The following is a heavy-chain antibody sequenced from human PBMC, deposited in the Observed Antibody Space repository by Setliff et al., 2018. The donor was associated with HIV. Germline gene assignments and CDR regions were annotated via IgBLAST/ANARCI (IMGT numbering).Heavy chain of an antibody. CDR1: GFSFSSYG. D-gene: IGHD3-3*01. CDR2: ISHDGSNK. CDR3: ARDGFALFGVDYHYMDV. J-gene: IGHJ6*03. V-gene: IGHV3-30*03. Sequence: TGGSLSLSCATSGFSFSSYGMHWVRQAPGKGLEWVAVISHDGSNKYYADSVKGRFTLSRENSKNTVYVQMNSLRTEDTAVYYCARDGFALFGVDYHYMDVWGKGTTVTVSS.